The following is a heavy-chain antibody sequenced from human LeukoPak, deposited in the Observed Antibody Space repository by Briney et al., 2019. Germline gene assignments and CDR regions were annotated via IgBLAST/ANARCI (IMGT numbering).Heavy chain of an antibody. CDR3: TRLAIAPDYYYYMDV. V-gene: IGHV3-73*01. CDR2: IRSKANSYPT. D-gene: IGHD2-2*02. CDR1: GFTFSGSA. Sequence: GGSLRLSCAASGFTFSGSAMHWVRQASGKGLEWVGRIRSKANSYPTAYAASVKGRFTISRDDSKNTAYLQMNSLKTEDTAVYYCTRLAIAPDYYYYMDVWGKGTTVTVSS. J-gene: IGHJ6*03.